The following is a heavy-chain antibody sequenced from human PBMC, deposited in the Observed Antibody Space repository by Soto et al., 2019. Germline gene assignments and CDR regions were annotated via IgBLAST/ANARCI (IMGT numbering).Heavy chain of an antibody. D-gene: IGHD1-7*01. Sequence: PGESLKISCKGSGYRFASYRIAWVRQMPGKGLEWMGIIDPSDSDIRYSPSFQGQVTISADKSISTAYLQWSSLKASDTAMYYCARSITGTTVAGFDPWGQGTLVTVSS. V-gene: IGHV5-51*01. J-gene: IGHJ5*02. CDR2: IDPSDSDI. CDR3: ARSITGTTVAGFDP. CDR1: GYRFASYR.